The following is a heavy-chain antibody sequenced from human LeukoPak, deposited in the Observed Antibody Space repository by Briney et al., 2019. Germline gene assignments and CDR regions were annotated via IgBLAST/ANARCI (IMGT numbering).Heavy chain of an antibody. V-gene: IGHV3-74*01. CDR2: INSDGSST. J-gene: IGHJ6*02. CDR1: GFTFSSYW. Sequence: GGSLRPSCAASGFTFSSYWMHWVRQGPGKGLVWVSRINSDGSSTRYADSVKGRFTISRDNAKNTLYLQMNSLRAEDTAVYYCARGSYSHYGMDVWGQGTTVTVSS. CDR3: ARGSYSHYGMDV. D-gene: IGHD1-26*01.